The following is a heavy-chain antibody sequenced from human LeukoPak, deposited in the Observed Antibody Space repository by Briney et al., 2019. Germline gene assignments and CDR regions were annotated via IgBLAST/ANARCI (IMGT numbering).Heavy chain of an antibody. CDR3: ARGGIVVVPAAIWD. CDR1: GFTLSSYW. Sequence: PGGSLRLSCAASGFTLSSYWMSWVRQAPGKGLEWVANIKQDGSEKYYVDSVKGRFTISRENAKNSLYLQMNSLRAEDTAVYYCARGGIVVVPAAIWDWGQGTLVTVSS. V-gene: IGHV3-7*01. CDR2: IKQDGSEK. J-gene: IGHJ4*02. D-gene: IGHD2-2*01.